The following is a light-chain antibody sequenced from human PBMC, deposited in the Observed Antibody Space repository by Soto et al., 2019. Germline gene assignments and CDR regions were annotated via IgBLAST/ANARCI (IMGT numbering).Light chain of an antibody. V-gene: IGKV1-5*01. CDR2: AAS. J-gene: IGKJ3*01. CDR1: QSISNW. CDR3: QQYNSWPPT. Sequence: DIQMTQSPSTLSASVGDRVTITCRASQSISNWLAWYQQKPGKAPKLLIYAASTLQSGVPSRFSGSGSGTEFTLTISSLQSEDSAVYHCQQYNSWPPTFGPGTKVDIK.